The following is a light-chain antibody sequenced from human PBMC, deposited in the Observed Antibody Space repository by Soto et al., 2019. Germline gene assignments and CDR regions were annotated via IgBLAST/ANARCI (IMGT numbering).Light chain of an antibody. J-gene: IGLJ1*01. CDR1: SSNIGAGYD. Sequence: QSVLTQPPPVSGAPGQRVTISCTGSSSNIGAGYDVHWYQQLPGTAPKLLIYGNSNRPSGVPDRFSGSKSGTSASLAITGLQAEDEADYYCQSYDSSLSGFYVFVTGTKVTVL. CDR3: QSYDSSLSGFYV. V-gene: IGLV1-40*01. CDR2: GNS.